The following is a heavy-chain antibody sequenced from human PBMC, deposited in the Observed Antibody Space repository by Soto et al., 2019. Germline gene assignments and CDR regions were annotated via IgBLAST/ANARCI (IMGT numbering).Heavy chain of an antibody. Sequence: GASVKVSCKASGYTFTSYDINWVRQATGQGLEWMGWMNPNSGNTGYAQKFQGRVTMTRNTSISTAYMELSSLRSEDTAVYYCARVGAARGKENWFDPWGQGTLVTVSS. CDR1: GYTFTSYD. CDR3: ARVGAARGKENWFDP. V-gene: IGHV1-8*01. D-gene: IGHD6-6*01. CDR2: MNPNSGNT. J-gene: IGHJ5*02.